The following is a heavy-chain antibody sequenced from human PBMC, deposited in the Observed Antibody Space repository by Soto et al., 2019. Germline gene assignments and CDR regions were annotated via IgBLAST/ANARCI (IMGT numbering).Heavy chain of an antibody. CDR3: AIAVAGTVFEY. CDR2: INSDGSST. V-gene: IGHV3-74*01. D-gene: IGHD6-19*01. Sequence: PGGSLRLSCAASGFTFSSYWMHWVRQAPGKGLVWVSRINSDGSSTSYADSVKGRFTISRDNAKNTLYLQMNSLRAEDTAVYYCAIAVAGTVFEYWGQGTLVTVSS. CDR1: GFTFSSYW. J-gene: IGHJ4*02.